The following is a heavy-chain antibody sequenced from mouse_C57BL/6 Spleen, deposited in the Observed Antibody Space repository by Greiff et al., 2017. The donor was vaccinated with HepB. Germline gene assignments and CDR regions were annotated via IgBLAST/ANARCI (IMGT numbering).Heavy chain of an antibody. CDR3: ARRGAIYYGYDGSRENYAMDY. CDR1: GFSLSTSGMG. V-gene: IGHV8-12*01. J-gene: IGHJ4*01. CDR2: IYWDDDK. D-gene: IGHD2-2*01. Sequence: QVTLKVSGPGILQSSQTLSLTCSFSGFSLSTSGMGVSWIRQPSGKGLEWLAHIYWDDDKRYNPSLKSRLTISKDTSRNQVFLKITSVDTADTATYYCARRGAIYYGYDGSRENYAMDYWGQGTSVTVSS.